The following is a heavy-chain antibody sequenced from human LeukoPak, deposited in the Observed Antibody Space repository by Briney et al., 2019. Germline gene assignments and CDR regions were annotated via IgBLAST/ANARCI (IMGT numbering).Heavy chain of an antibody. CDR3: ARHLGSSGSYPFDY. CDR2: IYYSGST. V-gene: IGHV4-39*01. D-gene: IGHD3-10*01. J-gene: IGHJ4*02. Sequence: SETLSLTCTVSGGSISSSSYYWGWIRQPPGKGLEWIGSIYYSGSTYYNSSLKSRVTMSVDMSKNQFSLILTSVTAADTAVYYCARHLGSSGSYPFDYWGQGTPVTVSS. CDR1: GGSISSSSYY.